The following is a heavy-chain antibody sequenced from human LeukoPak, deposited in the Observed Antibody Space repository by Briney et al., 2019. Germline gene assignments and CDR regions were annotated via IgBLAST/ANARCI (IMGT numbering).Heavy chain of an antibody. CDR1: GGSISSGGYY. Sequence: TSQTLSLTCTVSGGSISSGGYYWSWIRQHPGKGLEWIGYIYYSGSTYYNPSLKSRVAISVDTSKNQFSLKLSSVTAADTAVYYCARGSGYSRPYYFDYWGQGTLVTVSS. J-gene: IGHJ4*02. V-gene: IGHV4-31*03. D-gene: IGHD3-22*01. CDR3: ARGSGYSRPYYFDY. CDR2: IYYSGST.